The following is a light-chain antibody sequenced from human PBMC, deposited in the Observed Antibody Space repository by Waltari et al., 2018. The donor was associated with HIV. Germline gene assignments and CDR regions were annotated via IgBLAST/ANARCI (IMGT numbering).Light chain of an antibody. CDR2: DVT. V-gene: IGLV2-8*01. J-gene: IGLJ3*02. CDR3: SSYAGSKNLV. CDR1: SRGLGTYHF. Sequence: QSALPQPPSASGSPGHSVTLSSPGTSRGLGTYHFLSWFQKYPGKAPKLIIYDVTKRPSGVPDRFSGSKSDNTAYLTVSGLQAEDDADYYCSSYAGSKNLVFGGGTKLTVL.